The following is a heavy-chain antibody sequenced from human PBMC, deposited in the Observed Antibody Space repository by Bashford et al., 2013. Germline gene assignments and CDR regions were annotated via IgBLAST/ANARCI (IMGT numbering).Heavy chain of an antibody. J-gene: IGHJ4*02. D-gene: IGHD3-22*01. CDR3: ARGSYSYDGGRHYRSDS. CDR2: IYHSGST. Sequence: SETLSLTCAVSGDSISTTYYWFTWVRQTPGKGLEWIGEIYHSGSTNYNPSLESRLTVSLDKAKEELSLRLTSVTAADTAIYYCARGSYSYDGGRHYRSDSWGQGTLVTVSS. V-gene: IGHV4-4*02. CDR1: GDSISTTYYW.